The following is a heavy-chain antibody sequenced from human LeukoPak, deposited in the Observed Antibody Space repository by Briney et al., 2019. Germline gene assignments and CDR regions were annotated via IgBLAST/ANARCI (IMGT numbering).Heavy chain of an antibody. J-gene: IGHJ3*02. CDR1: GFTLSDYF. V-gene: IGHV3-11*05. Sequence: GGSLRLSCAASGFTLSDYFMAWIRQSPGKGLERISFISGAEHDARYADSVRGRFTMFRDDGQNALHLQMNSLTAEETAIYYCARELGTSRGFDIWGQGTMVTVSS. CDR2: ISGAEHDA. CDR3: ARELGTSRGFDI. D-gene: IGHD2-2*01.